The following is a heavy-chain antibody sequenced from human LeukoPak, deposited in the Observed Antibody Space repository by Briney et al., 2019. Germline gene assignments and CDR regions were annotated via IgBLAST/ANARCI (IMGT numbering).Heavy chain of an antibody. Sequence: GGSLRLSCAASGFTFSGYAMYWVRQAPGKGLECVSSIEASGGATYYADSVKGRFTISRDNSKNAFYLQMNSLRAEDTALYYCAKGSGSGWYGWFAPWGQGTLVTVSS. J-gene: IGHJ5*02. CDR2: IEASGGAT. D-gene: IGHD6-19*01. CDR3: AKGSGSGWYGWFAP. V-gene: IGHV3-23*01. CDR1: GFTFSGYA.